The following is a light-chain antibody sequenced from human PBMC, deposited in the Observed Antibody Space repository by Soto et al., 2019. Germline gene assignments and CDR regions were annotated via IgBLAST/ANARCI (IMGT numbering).Light chain of an antibody. CDR3: QQRYNNFWT. Sequence: DIQMTQSPSSLSAFVGDSFTVTCRASQPIGTSLHWYQQRAGTAPKVLISAATKLQSGVPSRFSGRGSGTDFTLTISNLQPEDSATYFCQQRYNNFWTFGRGTKV. J-gene: IGKJ1*01. V-gene: IGKV1-39*01. CDR1: QPIGTS. CDR2: AAT.